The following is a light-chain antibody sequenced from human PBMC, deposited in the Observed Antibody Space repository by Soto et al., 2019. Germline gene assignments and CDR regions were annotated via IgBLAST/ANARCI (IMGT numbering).Light chain of an antibody. V-gene: IGKV1-5*03. Sequence: DIQMTQSPSTLSASVGDRVTITFRASQSISSWLAWYQQKPGKAPKLLIYKASSLESGVPSRFNGSGSGTEFTLTISSLQPDDFATYYCQQYNSYPSFGQGTKVDI. J-gene: IGKJ1*01. CDR3: QQYNSYPS. CDR1: QSISSW. CDR2: KAS.